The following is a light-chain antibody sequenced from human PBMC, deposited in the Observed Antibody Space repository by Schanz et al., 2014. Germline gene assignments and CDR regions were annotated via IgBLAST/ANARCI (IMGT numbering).Light chain of an antibody. Sequence: QSALTQPASVSGSPGQSITISCTGTSSDVGGYNYVTWYQQYPGKAPKVIIYDVSDRPSGVSNRFSGSKSGNTASLTISGLQPEDEADYYCCSYAGRPWVFGGGTKLTVL. CDR3: CSYAGRPWV. J-gene: IGLJ3*02. V-gene: IGLV2-14*03. CDR1: SSDVGGYNY. CDR2: DVS.